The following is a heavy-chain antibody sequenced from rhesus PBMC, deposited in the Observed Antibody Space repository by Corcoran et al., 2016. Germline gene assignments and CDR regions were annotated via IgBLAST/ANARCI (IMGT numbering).Heavy chain of an antibody. V-gene: IGHV4-147*01. CDR3: ARGAGWNYGYWYFDL. J-gene: IGHJ2*01. CDR2: IYGRSGST. D-gene: IGHD1-1*01. CDR1: GYSISSNY. Sequence: QVQLQESGPGLVKPSETLSLTCAVSGYSISSNYWSWIRQPPGKGLEWIGYIYGRSGSTYYNPSLKSRVTISTDPSKNQFSLKLSSVTAADTAVYYCARGAGWNYGYWYFDLWGPGTPITISS.